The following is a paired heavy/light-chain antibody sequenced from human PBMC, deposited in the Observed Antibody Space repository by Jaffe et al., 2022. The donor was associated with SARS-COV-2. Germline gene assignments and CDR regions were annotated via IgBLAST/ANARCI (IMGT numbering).Light chain of an antibody. J-gene: IGLJ3*02. V-gene: IGLV1-44*01. Sequence: QSVLTQPPSASGTPGQRVTISCSGGSSNIGSNTVNWYQQLPGTAPKLLIYSGNQRPSGVPDRFSGSKAGTSASLAISGLQSEDEADYYCAAWDDSLNGRVFGGGTKLTVL. CDR3: AAWDDSLNGRV. CDR2: SGN. CDR1: SSNIGSNT.
Heavy chain of an antibody. J-gene: IGHJ3*01. D-gene: IGHD7-27*01. CDR3: ARDKFFWGRANFDAFDL. CDR2: ISSVGNYI. CDR1: GFIFINYS. V-gene: IGHV3-21*01. Sequence: EVQLVESGGGLVKPGGSLRLSCAASGFIFINYSFNWVRQAPGKGLEWVSSISSVGNYISYADSVKGRFTISRDNAKNSLYLEMNSLRADDSAVYYCARDKFFWGRANFDAFDLWGQGTLATVSS.